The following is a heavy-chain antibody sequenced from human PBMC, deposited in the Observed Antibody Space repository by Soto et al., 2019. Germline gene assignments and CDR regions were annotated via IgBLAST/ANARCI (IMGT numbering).Heavy chain of an antibody. D-gene: IGHD1-7*01. J-gene: IGHJ4*02. CDR2: IWDDGSNK. CDR1: GSIFSGHG. CDR3: ARDGIGGTVFRGFCDY. Sequence: QKYLVESGGGVVQPGGSLRLSCVASGSIFSGHGMHWVRQAPGKGLEWVAVIWDDGSNKYYADSVKGRFTFSRYNSQNMLYLQMDRLRAEDTGVYYCARDGIGGTVFRGFCDYWGQGTRVTVSS. V-gene: IGHV3-33*01.